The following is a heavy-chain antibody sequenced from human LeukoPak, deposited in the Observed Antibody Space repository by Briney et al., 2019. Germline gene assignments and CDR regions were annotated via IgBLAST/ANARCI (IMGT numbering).Heavy chain of an antibody. CDR1: GGSISSYY. Sequence: SETLSLTCTVSGGSISSYYWSWIRQPPGKGLEWIWYIYYSGSTNYNPSLKSRVTISVDTSKNPFSLKLSSVTAADTAVYYCARHPKHCSGGSCYPRMVFDIWGQGTMVTVSS. J-gene: IGHJ3*02. CDR3: ARHPKHCSGGSCYPRMVFDI. D-gene: IGHD2-15*01. V-gene: IGHV4-59*08. CDR2: IYYSGST.